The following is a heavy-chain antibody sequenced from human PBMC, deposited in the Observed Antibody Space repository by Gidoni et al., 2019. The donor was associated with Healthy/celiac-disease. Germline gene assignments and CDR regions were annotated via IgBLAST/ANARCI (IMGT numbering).Heavy chain of an antibody. CDR2: IKSKTDGGTT. V-gene: IGHV3-15*01. J-gene: IGHJ5*02. CDR3: TTYYYDSSGLWNWFDP. Sequence: EVQLVESGGGFVKTGGSLRLSCEATGFTVSNDWVSWVRQAPGKGLEWVGRIKSKTDGGTTDYAAPVKGRFTISRDDSKNTLYLQMNSLKTEDTAVYYCTTYYYDSSGLWNWFDPWGQGTLVTVSS. CDR1: GFTVSNDW. D-gene: IGHD3-22*01.